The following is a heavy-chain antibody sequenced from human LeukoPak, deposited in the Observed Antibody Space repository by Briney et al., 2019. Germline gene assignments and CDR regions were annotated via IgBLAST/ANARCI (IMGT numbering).Heavy chain of an antibody. CDR2: IWYDGSNK. CDR3: ARDPTVTTSYYFHY. J-gene: IGHJ4*02. Sequence: GGSLRLSCAASGFTFSSYGMHWVRQAPGKGLEWVAVIWYDGSNKYYADSVKGRFTISRDDSKNTLYLQMNSLRAEDTAVYYCARDPTVTTSYYFHYWGQGTLVTVSS. D-gene: IGHD4-17*01. CDR1: GFTFSSYG. V-gene: IGHV3-33*01.